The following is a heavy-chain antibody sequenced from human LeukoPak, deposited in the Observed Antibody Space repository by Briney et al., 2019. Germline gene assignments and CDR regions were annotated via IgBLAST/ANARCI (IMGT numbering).Heavy chain of an antibody. CDR2: IIGKTYGRAT. CDR3: SRQSSTITGTLWHFDF. Sequence: GGSLRLSCAASGFTFSSYAMSWVRQAPGKGLEWIAFIIGKTYGRATDYAASVKGRFTISRDDSKSIAYLQMTSLKTEDTAVYYWSRQSSTITGTLWHFDFWGQGTLVTVSS. D-gene: IGHD1-20*01. J-gene: IGHJ4*02. V-gene: IGHV3-49*04. CDR1: GFTFSSYA.